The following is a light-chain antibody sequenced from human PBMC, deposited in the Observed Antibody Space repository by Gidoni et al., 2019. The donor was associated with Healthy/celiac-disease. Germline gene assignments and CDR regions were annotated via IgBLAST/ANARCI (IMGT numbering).Light chain of an antibody. J-gene: IGLJ3*02. CDR3: AAWDDSLSGWV. Sequence: QSVLTQPPSASGTPGQRVTISCSGSSSNIGSTSVYWYQQLPGTAPKLHIYRNNQRPSGVPDRFSGSKSGTSASLAISGLRSEDEADYYCAAWDDSLSGWVFGGGTKLTVL. V-gene: IGLV1-47*01. CDR1: SSNIGSTS. CDR2: RNN.